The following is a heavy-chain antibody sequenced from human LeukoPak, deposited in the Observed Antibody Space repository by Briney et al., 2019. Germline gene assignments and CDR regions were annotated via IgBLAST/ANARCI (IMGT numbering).Heavy chain of an antibody. Sequence: GGSLTLSCAASGLSGSYALHWVRQAPGKGLEWVALLWYDGDRKYCADSVKGRCTISGDQSKNTLYLQLNSLRVEDTGVYYCARPSLVGALSRCAFDIWGQGTMVTVSS. CDR2: LWYDGDRK. V-gene: IGHV3-33*01. D-gene: IGHD1-26*01. CDR3: ARPSLVGALSRCAFDI. CDR1: GLSGSYA. J-gene: IGHJ3*02.